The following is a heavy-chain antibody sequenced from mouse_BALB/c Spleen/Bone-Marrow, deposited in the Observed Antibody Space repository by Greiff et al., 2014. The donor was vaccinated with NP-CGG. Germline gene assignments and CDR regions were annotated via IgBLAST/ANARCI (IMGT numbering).Heavy chain of an antibody. D-gene: IGHD1-1*01. V-gene: IGHV1-69*02. CDR2: IYPSDSYT. CDR1: GYTFTSYW. J-gene: IGHJ2*01. CDR3: TREGYYGSSYVDY. Sequence: VQLVESGAELVRPGASVKLSCKASGYTFTSYWINWVKQRPGQGLEWIGNIYPSDSYTNYNQKFKDKATLTVDKSSSTAYMQLSSPTPEDSAVYYCTREGYYGSSYVDYWGQGTTLTVSS.